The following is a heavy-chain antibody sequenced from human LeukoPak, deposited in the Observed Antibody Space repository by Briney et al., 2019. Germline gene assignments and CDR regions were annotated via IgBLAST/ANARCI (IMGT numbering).Heavy chain of an antibody. CDR2: IYYSGST. Sequence: SETLSLTCTVSGGSISSYYWSWIRQPPGKGLEWIGYIYYSGSTNYNPSLKSRVTISVDTSKNQFSLKLSSVTAADTAVYYCASSGSYYGWFDPWGQGTLVTVSS. J-gene: IGHJ5*02. CDR1: GGSISSYY. V-gene: IGHV4-59*08. CDR3: ASSGSYYGWFDP. D-gene: IGHD3-10*01.